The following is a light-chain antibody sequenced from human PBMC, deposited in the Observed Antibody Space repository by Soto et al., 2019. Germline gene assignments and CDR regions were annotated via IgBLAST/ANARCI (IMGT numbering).Light chain of an antibody. V-gene: IGKV3-11*01. Sequence: IVLTQSPATLSLSPGERATLSYRASQSVSIDLAWYQQKPGQAPRLLIYDASTRATGIPARFSGSGSRTDFTLTISSLEPEDFAVYYCQQRSNWRRLTFGGGTKVEIK. CDR2: DAS. CDR1: QSVSID. CDR3: QQRSNWRRLT. J-gene: IGKJ4*01.